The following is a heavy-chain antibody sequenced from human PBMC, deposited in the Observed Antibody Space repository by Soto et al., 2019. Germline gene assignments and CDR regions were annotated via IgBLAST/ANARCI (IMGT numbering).Heavy chain of an antibody. CDR1: GFTFSSYA. V-gene: IGHV3-23*01. D-gene: IGHD6-13*01. CDR3: AKYSTSWRGAPFDY. Sequence: EVQLLESGGGLVQPGGSLRLSCAASGFTFSSYAMSWVRQAPGKGLGWVLAVSSSGGSTYYADSVKGRFTISRDNSKNTRYRQMNSLRGEEKAVYYRAKYSTSWRGAPFDYWCQGTLVIDSS. CDR2: VSSSGGST. J-gene: IGHJ4*02.